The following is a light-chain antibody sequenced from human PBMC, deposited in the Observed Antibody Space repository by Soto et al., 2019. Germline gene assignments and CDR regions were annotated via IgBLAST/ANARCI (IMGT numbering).Light chain of an antibody. Sequence: DIQMTQSPSFLSASVGDRVTIPCRASQNINDNLNWYQCKPGKTPKLLIIDASTLRSGVPSRFSGSGFGTDFTLTISSLQPEDLAIYYCQQSYSIPVTFGGGTKVEIK. V-gene: IGKV1-39*01. CDR1: QNINDN. CDR2: DAS. CDR3: QQSYSIPVT. J-gene: IGKJ4*01.